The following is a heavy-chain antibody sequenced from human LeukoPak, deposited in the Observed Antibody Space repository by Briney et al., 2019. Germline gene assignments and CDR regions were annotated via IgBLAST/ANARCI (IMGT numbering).Heavy chain of an antibody. CDR1: GFSFSDYT. CDR2: ISSRTNTM. J-gene: IGHJ4*02. Sequence: PGGSLRLSCATSGFSFSDYTMDWVRQARGKGLEWISHISSRTNTMYYADSVKGRFTISRDNAKSSLYLQMNRLRAEDTGLYYCVRDLQWAFDYWGQGTLVTVSS. D-gene: IGHD6-19*01. CDR3: VRDLQWAFDY. V-gene: IGHV3-48*01.